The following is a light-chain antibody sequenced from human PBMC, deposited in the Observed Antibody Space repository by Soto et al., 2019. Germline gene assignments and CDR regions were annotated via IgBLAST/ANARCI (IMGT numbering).Light chain of an antibody. V-gene: IGKV2-24*01. CDR3: MQATQFRT. CDR2: QIS. CDR1: QSLVHSDGNTY. Sequence: DIVMTQTPLSSPVTLGQPASISCRSSQSLVHSDGNTYLNWLQQRPGQPPRLLIYQISNRFPGVPDRFTGSGAGTNFTPRFSRVEAEDVGIYYCMQATQFRTFGQGTKVEIK. J-gene: IGKJ1*01.